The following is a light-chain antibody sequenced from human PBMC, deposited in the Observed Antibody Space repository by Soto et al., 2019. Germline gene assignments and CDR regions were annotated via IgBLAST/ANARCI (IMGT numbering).Light chain of an antibody. CDR2: QDS. CDR3: QAWDSSTAPIYV. CDR1: KLGDKY. J-gene: IGLJ1*01. Sequence: SYELTQPPSVSVSPGQTASITCSGDKLGDKYACWYQQKPGQSPVLVIYQDSKRPSGIPERFSGSNSGNTATLTISGTQAMDEADYYCQAWDSSTAPIYVFGTGTKVTVL. V-gene: IGLV3-1*01.